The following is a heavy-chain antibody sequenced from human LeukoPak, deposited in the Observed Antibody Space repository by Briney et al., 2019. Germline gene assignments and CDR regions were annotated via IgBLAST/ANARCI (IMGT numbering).Heavy chain of an antibody. V-gene: IGHV4-39*07. CDR3: ARGVGSSGGVDAFDI. Sequence: PSETLSLTCSVSGGSITSSSYYWGWIRQPPEKGLEWIGSIYYTGGTNYSPSLKSRVTISVDTSKNQFSLKLSSVTAADTAVYYCARGVGSSGGVDAFDIWGQGTMVTVSS. CDR1: GGSITSSSYY. J-gene: IGHJ3*02. CDR2: IYYTGGT. D-gene: IGHD6-19*01.